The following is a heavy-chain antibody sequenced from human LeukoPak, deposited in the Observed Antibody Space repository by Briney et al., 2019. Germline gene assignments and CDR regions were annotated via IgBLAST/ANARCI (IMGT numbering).Heavy chain of an antibody. V-gene: IGHV3-9*01. Sequence: PGRSLRLSCAASGFTFDDYAMHWVRQAPGKGLEWVSGISWNSGSIGYADSVKGRFTISRDNAKNSLYLQMNSLRAEDTAVYYCAKDVEQWLVRCYFDYWGQGTLVTVSS. CDR3: AKDVEQWLVRCYFDY. D-gene: IGHD6-19*01. CDR2: ISWNSGSI. J-gene: IGHJ4*02. CDR1: GFTFDDYA.